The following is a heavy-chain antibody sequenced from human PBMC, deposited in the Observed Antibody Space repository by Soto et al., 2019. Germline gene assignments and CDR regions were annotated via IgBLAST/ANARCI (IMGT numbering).Heavy chain of an antibody. CDR2: IAWNSDII. CDR3: AKDHYGSAIYGMDV. J-gene: IGHJ6*02. CDR1: GFSFEHYA. D-gene: IGHD3-10*01. Sequence: EVQLVESGGGLEQPGRSLRLSCAASGFSFEHYAMHWVRQAPGKGMEWVSGIAWNSDIIGYADSVKGRFTISRDNGKNSLYLQMNSLRPEDTALYYCAKDHYGSAIYGMDVWGQGTTVTVSS. V-gene: IGHV3-9*01.